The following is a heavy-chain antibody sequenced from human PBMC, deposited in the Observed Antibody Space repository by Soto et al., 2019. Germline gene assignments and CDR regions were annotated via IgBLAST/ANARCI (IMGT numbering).Heavy chain of an antibody. V-gene: IGHV3-23*01. Sequence: EVQLLESGGGLVQPGGSLRLSCAASVFTFSSYAMSWVRQAPGKGLEWVSAISGSGGSTYYADSVKGRFTISRDNSKNTMYLQMNSLRAEDTAVYYCAKDSYPGEEGEGVARPPDYWGQGTLVTVSS. J-gene: IGHJ4*02. D-gene: IGHD6-6*01. CDR3: AKDSYPGEEGEGVARPPDY. CDR2: ISGSGGST. CDR1: VFTFSSYA.